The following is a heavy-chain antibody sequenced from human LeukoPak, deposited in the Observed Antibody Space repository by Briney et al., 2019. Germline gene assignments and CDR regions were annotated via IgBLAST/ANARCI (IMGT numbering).Heavy chain of an antibody. D-gene: IGHD4-23*01. CDR3: ARLYYGGITYYYYYMDV. J-gene: IGHJ6*03. CDR2: IYHSGST. CDR1: GYSISSGYY. Sequence: ASETLSLTCAVSGYSISSGYYWGWIRQPPGKGLEWIGSIYHSGSTYYNPSLKSRVTISVDTSKNQFSLKLSSVTAADTAVYYCARLYYGGITYYYYYMDVWGKGTTVTVSS. V-gene: IGHV4-38-2*01.